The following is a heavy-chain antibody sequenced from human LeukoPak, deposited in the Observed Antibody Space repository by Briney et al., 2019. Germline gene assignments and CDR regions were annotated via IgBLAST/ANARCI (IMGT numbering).Heavy chain of an antibody. CDR2: ISAYNGNT. D-gene: IGHD3-10*01. CDR1: GYTFSSYG. CDR3: ARDGFFGSGIVGAFDI. Sequence: GASVKVSCKASGYTFSSYGTSWVRQAPGQRLEWMGWISAYNGNTNYAQKFQGRVTMITDTSTSTAYMELRSLRSDDTAVYYCARDGFFGSGIVGAFDIWGQGTMVTVSS. J-gene: IGHJ3*02. V-gene: IGHV1-18*01.